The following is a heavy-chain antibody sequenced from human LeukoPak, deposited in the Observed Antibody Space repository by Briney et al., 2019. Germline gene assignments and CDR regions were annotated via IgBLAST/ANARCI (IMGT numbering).Heavy chain of an antibody. CDR2: ISWDGGST. D-gene: IGHD2-15*01. CDR3: AKDISQRCSGGSCYSDVVFQH. J-gene: IGHJ1*01. CDR1: GFTFDDYA. V-gene: IGHV3-43D*04. Sequence: PGGSLRLSCAASGFTFDDYAMHRVRQAPGKGLEWVSLISWDGGSTYYADSVKGRFTISRDNSKNSLYLQMNSLRAEDTALYYCAKDISQRCSGGSCYSDVVFQHWGQGTLVTVSS.